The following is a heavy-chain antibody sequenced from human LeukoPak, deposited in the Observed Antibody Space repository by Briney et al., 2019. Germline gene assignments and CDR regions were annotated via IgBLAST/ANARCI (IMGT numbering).Heavy chain of an antibody. V-gene: IGHV3-30-3*01. D-gene: IGHD3-3*01. Sequence: GGSLRLSCAASGFTFSSYTMHWVRQAPGKGLEWVAVISYDGSNKYYADSVKGRFTISRDNSKNTLYLQVNSLRAEDTAVYYCARAERNAGVFDYWGQGTPVTVSS. J-gene: IGHJ4*02. CDR1: GFTFSSYT. CDR2: ISYDGSNK. CDR3: ARAERNAGVFDY.